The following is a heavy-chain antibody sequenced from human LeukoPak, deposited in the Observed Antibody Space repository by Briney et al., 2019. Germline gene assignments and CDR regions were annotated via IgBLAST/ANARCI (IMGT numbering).Heavy chain of an antibody. CDR3: ARKGAATSGLDYYYMDV. V-gene: IGHV1-18*01. CDR2: ISAYNGNT. D-gene: IGHD1-26*01. J-gene: IGHJ6*03. Sequence: ASVTVSCKASGYTFTSYGISGVRQAPGQGLEGMGWISAYNGNTNYAQKLQGRVTMTTDTSTSTAYMELRSLRSDDAAVYYCARKGAATSGLDYYYMDVWGKGTTVTVSS. CDR1: GYTFTSYG.